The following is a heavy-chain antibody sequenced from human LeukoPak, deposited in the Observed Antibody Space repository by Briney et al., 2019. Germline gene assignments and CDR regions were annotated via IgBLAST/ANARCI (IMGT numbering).Heavy chain of an antibody. Sequence: PGGSLRLSCAASGFTFSNYGMHWVRQAPGKGLEWVAFIRYDGDNEYYTDSVKGRFTISRDNSKNTLYLQMNSLRAEDTAVYYCARKTAVGRGDAFDIWGQGTMVTVSS. J-gene: IGHJ3*02. D-gene: IGHD2-2*01. CDR2: IRYDGDNE. CDR3: ARKTAVGRGDAFDI. V-gene: IGHV3-30*02. CDR1: GFTFSNYG.